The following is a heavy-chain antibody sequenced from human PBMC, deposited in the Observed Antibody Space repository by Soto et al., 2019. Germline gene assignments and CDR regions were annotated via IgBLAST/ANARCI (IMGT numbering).Heavy chain of an antibody. CDR3: TTGIYYDILTGYHNVAY. Sequence: GGSLRLSYVASGFNLSHPWMTWVRQAAGKGLEWVCRIKSKTDGGTADYAAPVKGSATISRDDSKNTVYLQMNSLKTEDTAVYYCTTGIYYDILTGYHNVAYWGQGA. J-gene: IGHJ4*02. CDR1: GFNLSHPW. V-gene: IGHV3-15*01. CDR2: IKSKTDGGTA. D-gene: IGHD3-9*01.